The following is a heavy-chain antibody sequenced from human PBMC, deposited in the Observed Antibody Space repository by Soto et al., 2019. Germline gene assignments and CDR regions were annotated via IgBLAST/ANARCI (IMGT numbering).Heavy chain of an antibody. CDR1: GCTFTGYY. D-gene: IGHD6-19*01. Sequence: GAEVKVSCKTSGCTFTGYYIHCIRQAPGQGLEWMGWINPNSSDSDYSQEFQGRGTMTSDTSIPTAYMPLTRLRSDDTAVYYRARREQWLENFDFWGQGTLVTVSS. V-gene: IGHV1-2*02. J-gene: IGHJ4*02. CDR3: ARREQWLENFDF. CDR2: INPNSSDS.